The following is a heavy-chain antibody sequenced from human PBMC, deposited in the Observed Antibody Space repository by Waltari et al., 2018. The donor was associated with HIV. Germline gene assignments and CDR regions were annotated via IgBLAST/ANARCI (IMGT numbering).Heavy chain of an antibody. CDR1: GYTVTSYW. Sequence: EVPPVQSGAEETQPGESLKLSCKASGYTVTSYWIGWVRQMLGKGLEWMGIIYPGDSETRYSPSFQGQVSISGDKSFNIAYLQWSSLKASDTAVYYCARRRGYDWDYWGQGTLVTVS. V-gene: IGHV5-51*03. CDR2: IYPGDSET. D-gene: IGHD5-12*01. CDR3: ARRRGYDWDY. J-gene: IGHJ4*02.